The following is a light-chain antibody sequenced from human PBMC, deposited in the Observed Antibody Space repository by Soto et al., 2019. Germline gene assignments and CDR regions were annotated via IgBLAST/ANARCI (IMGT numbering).Light chain of an antibody. CDR2: RNN. CDR3: ADRDDSLYVV. V-gene: IGLV1-47*01. CDR1: SSNIGSNY. Sequence: QSVLTQPPSASGTPGQRVTISCSGSSSNIGSNYVYWYQQLPGTAPKLLIYRNNQRPSGVPDRFSGSKSGTSASLAISGLRSEDEADYYCADRDDSLYVVFGGGTKVTVL. J-gene: IGLJ2*01.